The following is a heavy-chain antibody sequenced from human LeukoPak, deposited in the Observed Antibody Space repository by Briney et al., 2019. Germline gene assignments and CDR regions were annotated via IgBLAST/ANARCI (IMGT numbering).Heavy chain of an antibody. Sequence: GGSLRLSCAASGFTFSSYWMSWVRQAPGKGLEWVANIKQDGSEKYYVDSVKGRFTISRDNAKNSLYLQMNSLRAEDTAVYYCARGPIHYDSSGYYFDYWGQGTLVTVSS. CDR2: IKQDGSEK. CDR1: GFTFSSYW. CDR3: ARGPIHYDSSGYYFDY. J-gene: IGHJ4*02. V-gene: IGHV3-7*01. D-gene: IGHD3-22*01.